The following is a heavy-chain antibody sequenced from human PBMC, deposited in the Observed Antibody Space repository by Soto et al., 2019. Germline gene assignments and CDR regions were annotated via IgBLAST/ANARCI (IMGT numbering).Heavy chain of an antibody. CDR3: ARRYGDPSSAAGFDY. Sequence: ASVKVSCKASGCTFTNYGISWVRQAPGQGLEWMGWVSPYNGNRYYAQKFHGRLTLTTDTSTNTAFMELRSLSPGDTAIYYCARRYGDPSSAAGFDYWGQGTLVTVSS. D-gene: IGHD2-21*02. CDR1: GCTFTNYG. V-gene: IGHV1-18*01. CDR2: VSPYNGNR. J-gene: IGHJ4*02.